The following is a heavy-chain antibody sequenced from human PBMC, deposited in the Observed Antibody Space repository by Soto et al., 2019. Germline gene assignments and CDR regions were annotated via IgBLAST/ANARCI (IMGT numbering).Heavy chain of an antibody. CDR1: GFTFSSYA. J-gene: IGHJ4*02. CDR2: ISYDGSNK. Sequence: QVQLVESGGGVVQPGRSLRLSCAASGFTFSSYAMHWVRQAPGKGLEWVAVISYDGSNKYYADSVKGRFTNSRDNSKNTLYLQMNSLRAEDTAVYYCARDGSGSYLDYWGQGTLVTVSS. D-gene: IGHD1-26*01. V-gene: IGHV3-30-3*01. CDR3: ARDGSGSYLDY.